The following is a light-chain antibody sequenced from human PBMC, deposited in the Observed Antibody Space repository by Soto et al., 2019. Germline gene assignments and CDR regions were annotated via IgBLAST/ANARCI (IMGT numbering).Light chain of an antibody. J-gene: IGKJ1*01. CDR1: QSVSSSY. CDR2: GAS. V-gene: IGKV3-20*01. Sequence: EIVLTQSPGTLSLSPGERATLSCRASQSVSSSYLAWYQQKPGQAPRLLIYGASSRATGIPDRFSGSGSGTDFTLTISRLEPEDFAVYSCQQYDSSPLTFGQGTKVEIK. CDR3: QQYDSSPLT.